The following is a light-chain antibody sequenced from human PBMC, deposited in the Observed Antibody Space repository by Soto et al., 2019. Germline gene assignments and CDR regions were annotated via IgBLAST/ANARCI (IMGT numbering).Light chain of an antibody. CDR1: SSDVGAYQY. Sequence: QSVLTQPASVSGSPGQSITISCSGTSSDVGAYQYVSWYQQHPGKAPKLMIYEVSNRPSGVSNRFSGSKSGSTASLTISGLQAEDEADYYCSSYTTTSTLVVFGGGTKLTVL. J-gene: IGLJ2*01. V-gene: IGLV2-14*01. CDR2: EVS. CDR3: SSYTTTSTLVV.